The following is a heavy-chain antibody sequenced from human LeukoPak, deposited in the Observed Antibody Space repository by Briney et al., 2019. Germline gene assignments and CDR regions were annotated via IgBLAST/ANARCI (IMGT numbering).Heavy chain of an antibody. CDR1: GGSISSYY. CDR3: AKFTYGDYDAFDI. J-gene: IGHJ3*02. CDR2: IYYSGST. V-gene: IGHV4-59*01. D-gene: IGHD4-17*01. Sequence: SETLSLTCTVSGGSISSYYWSWIRQPPGKGLEWIGYIYYSGSTNYNPSLKSRVTISVDTSKNQFSLKLSPVTAADTAVYYCAKFTYGDYDAFDIWGQGTMVTVSS.